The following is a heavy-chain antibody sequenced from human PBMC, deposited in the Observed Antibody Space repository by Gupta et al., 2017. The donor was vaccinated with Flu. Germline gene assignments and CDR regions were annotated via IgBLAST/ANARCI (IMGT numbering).Heavy chain of an antibody. V-gene: IGHV3-48*01. CDR3: ARQWSSRDAFDY. Sequence: EVQLVESGGGLVQPGGSLRLSCAASGFTFSSYSMSWVRQAPGKGLEWVSHISSSSSYIYYADSVRGRFTVSRDNARNSLFLQMNRLRVEDTAVFYCARQWSSRDAFDYWGQGTPVTVSS. J-gene: IGHJ4*02. CDR2: ISSSSSYI. CDR1: GFTFSSYS. D-gene: IGHD2-15*01.